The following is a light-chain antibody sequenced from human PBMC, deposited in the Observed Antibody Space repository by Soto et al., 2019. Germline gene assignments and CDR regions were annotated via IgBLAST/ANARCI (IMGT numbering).Light chain of an antibody. CDR1: QSVSSN. Sequence: EIVMTQSPATLSVSAGETATLSCRASQSVSSNLAWYQKKPGQAPRLLLYGAPTRATGIPARVGGSGSGTEFTLTISSLQSEEFAVYYWQQYNDWPLTFGGGAKVVIK. CDR2: GAP. CDR3: QQYNDWPLT. J-gene: IGKJ4*01. V-gene: IGKV3-15*01.